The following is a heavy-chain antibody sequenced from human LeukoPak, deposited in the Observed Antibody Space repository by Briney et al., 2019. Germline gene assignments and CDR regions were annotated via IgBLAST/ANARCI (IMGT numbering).Heavy chain of an antibody. CDR1: GFTVSSNY. V-gene: IGHV3-53*04. J-gene: IGHJ4*02. CDR2: IYSGGST. CDR3: AGPHGSSLNLDY. Sequence: GGSLRLSCAASGFTVSSNYMSWVRQAPGKGLEWVSVIYSGGSTYYADSVKGRFTISRHNSKKTLYLQMNSLRAEDTAVYYCAGPHGSSLNLDYWGQGTLVTGSS. D-gene: IGHD6-25*01.